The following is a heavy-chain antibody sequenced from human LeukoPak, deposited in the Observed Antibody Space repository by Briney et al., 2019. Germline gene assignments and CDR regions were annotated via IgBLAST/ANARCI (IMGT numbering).Heavy chain of an antibody. D-gene: IGHD2-15*01. V-gene: IGHV3-7*03. CDR2: IKQDGSEE. Sequence: GSLRLSCAASGFTFSNYWMTWVCQAPGKGLEWVANIKQDGSEEYYVDSVKGRFTISRDNTKNSLYLQMNSLRAEDTAVYYCARDVTPFIWGQGTLVTVSS. J-gene: IGHJ4*02. CDR1: GFTFSNYW. CDR3: ARDVTPFI.